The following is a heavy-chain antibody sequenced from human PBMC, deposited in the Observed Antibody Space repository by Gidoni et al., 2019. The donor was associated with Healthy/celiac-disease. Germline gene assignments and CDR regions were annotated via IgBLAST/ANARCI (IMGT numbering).Heavy chain of an antibody. CDR2: ISYDGSNK. Sequence: QVQLVVSEGGVVKPGRSLRLSCAASGVTFGISGMHWVRQAPGKWLEWVEVISYDGSNKYYADSVKGRFTISRDNSKNTLYLQMNSLRAEDTAVYYCAKGRIVGATSPPLFDYWGQGTLGTVSS. D-gene: IGHD1-26*01. J-gene: IGHJ4*02. CDR1: GVTFGISG. CDR3: AKGRIVGATSPPLFDY. V-gene: IGHV3-30*18.